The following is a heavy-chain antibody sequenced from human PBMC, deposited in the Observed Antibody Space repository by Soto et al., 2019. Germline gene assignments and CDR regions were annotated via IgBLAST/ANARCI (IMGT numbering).Heavy chain of an antibody. CDR2: ISAYNGNT. D-gene: IGHD6-19*01. CDR3: ARDVARAVAGGFEAY. J-gene: IGHJ4*02. Sequence: QGQLVQSGAEVKKPGASVKVSCKASGYTFTSYGITWVRQAPGQGRDGMGWISAYNGNTNDPQKLQGRVTMTTDTFTSTAYMELRSLRSDDTAVYYCARDVARAVAGGFEAYWGQGTLVTVSS. V-gene: IGHV1-18*04. CDR1: GYTFTSYG.